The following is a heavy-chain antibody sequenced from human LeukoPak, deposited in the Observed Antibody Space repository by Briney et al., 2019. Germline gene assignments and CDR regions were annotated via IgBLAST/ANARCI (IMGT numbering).Heavy chain of an antibody. CDR1: GFTFSSYA. V-gene: IGHV3-30*04. Sequence: GGSLRLSCAASGFTFSSYAMHWVRQAPGKGLEWVAVISYDGSNKYYADSVKGRFTISRDNAKNSLFLQMNSLRAEDTAVYYCARGEVVTASLPDYFYYMDVWGKGTTVTIS. CDR2: ISYDGSNK. J-gene: IGHJ6*03. CDR3: ARGEVVTASLPDYFYYMDV. D-gene: IGHD2-21*02.